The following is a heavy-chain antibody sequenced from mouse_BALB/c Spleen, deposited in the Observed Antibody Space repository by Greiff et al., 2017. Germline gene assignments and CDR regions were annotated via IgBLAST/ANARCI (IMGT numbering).Heavy chain of an antibody. Sequence: QVQLQQSGAELMKPGASVKISCKATGYTFSSYWIEWVKQRPGHGLEWIGEILPGSGSTNYNEKFKGKATFTADTSSNTAYMQLSSLTSEDSAVYYCARGGGNYPGAYWGQGTLVTVSA. J-gene: IGHJ3*01. V-gene: IGHV1-9*01. CDR3: ARGGGNYPGAY. CDR1: GYTFSSYW. CDR2: ILPGSGST. D-gene: IGHD2-1*01.